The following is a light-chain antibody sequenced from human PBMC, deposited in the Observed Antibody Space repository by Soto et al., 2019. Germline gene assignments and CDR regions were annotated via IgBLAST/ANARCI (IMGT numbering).Light chain of an antibody. CDR3: SSYTSIIAVV. J-gene: IGLJ2*01. CDR1: SNDIGPYNY. Sequence: QSALTQPASVSGSPGQSITISCTGTSNDIGPYNYVSWYQQHPGKAPKLLIYDVTNRASGVSDRFSGSESGRTASLTISGLQAEDEADYYCSSYTSIIAVVFGGGTKLTVL. V-gene: IGLV2-14*03. CDR2: DVT.